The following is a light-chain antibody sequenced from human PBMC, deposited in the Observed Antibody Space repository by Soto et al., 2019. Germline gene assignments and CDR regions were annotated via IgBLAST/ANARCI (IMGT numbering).Light chain of an antibody. Sequence: QSALTQPASVSGSPGQSITIACTGTSSDIGGYNFVSWYQQHPGKAPKLLIYDVGNRPSGVSNRFSGSKSGNTASLTISGLQAEDEAHYYCTSYIAVSTYVFGAGTKVTVL. J-gene: IGLJ1*01. CDR3: TSYIAVSTYV. CDR2: DVG. CDR1: SSDIGGYNF. V-gene: IGLV2-14*01.